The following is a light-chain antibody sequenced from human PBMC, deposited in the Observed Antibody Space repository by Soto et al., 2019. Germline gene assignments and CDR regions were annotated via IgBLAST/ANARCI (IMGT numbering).Light chain of an antibody. V-gene: IGKV1-5*01. Sequence: DIQMTQSPSSLSASVGDRVTISCRASQSISHYLAWYQQKPGKAPNLLIYDASTLEGGIPSRFSGSGSGTKFALTIPSLQPDDFATYYCQQYNSDSPFGQGTKRGIK. CDR3: QQYNSDSP. J-gene: IGKJ2*01. CDR2: DAS. CDR1: QSISHY.